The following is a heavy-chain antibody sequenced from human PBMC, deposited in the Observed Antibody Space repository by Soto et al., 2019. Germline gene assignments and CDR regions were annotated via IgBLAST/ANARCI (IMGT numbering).Heavy chain of an antibody. CDR2: IWYDGSNK. CDR1: GFTFSSYG. V-gene: IGHV3-33*01. J-gene: IGHJ3*02. D-gene: IGHD6-6*01. Sequence: GGSLRLSCAASGFTFSSYGMHWVRQAPGEGLEWVAVIWYDGSNKYYADSVKGRFTISRDNSKNTLYLQMNSLRAEDTAVYYCARAPEYSSSSSMGDYLDAFDIWGQGTMVTVSS. CDR3: ARAPEYSSSSSMGDYLDAFDI.